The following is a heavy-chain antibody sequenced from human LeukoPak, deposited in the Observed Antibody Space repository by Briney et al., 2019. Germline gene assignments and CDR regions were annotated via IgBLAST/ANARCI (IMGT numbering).Heavy chain of an antibody. CDR3: ARDSGPPTYGDYDY. J-gene: IGHJ4*02. D-gene: IGHD4-17*01. CDR2: FDPEDGET. CDR1: GYTLTELS. Sequence: ASVKVSCKVSGYTLTELSMHWVRQAPGKGLEWMGGFDPEDGETIYAQKFQGRVTMTTDTSTSTAYMELRSLRSDDTAVYYCARDSGPPTYGDYDYWGQGTLVTVSS. V-gene: IGHV1-24*01.